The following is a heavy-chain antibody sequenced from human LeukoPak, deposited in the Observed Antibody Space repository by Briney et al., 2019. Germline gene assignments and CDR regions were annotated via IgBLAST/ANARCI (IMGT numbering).Heavy chain of an antibody. J-gene: IGHJ4*02. D-gene: IGHD3-9*01. CDR2: IYPGDSDT. Sequence: GESLKISCKGSGYSFTSYWIGWVRQMPGKGLGWMGIIYPGDSDTRYSPSFQGQVTISADKSISTAYLQWSSLKASDTAMYYCARLGDYDILTGYYTGFDYWGQGTLVTVSS. V-gene: IGHV5-51*01. CDR3: ARLGDYDILTGYYTGFDY. CDR1: GYSFTSYW.